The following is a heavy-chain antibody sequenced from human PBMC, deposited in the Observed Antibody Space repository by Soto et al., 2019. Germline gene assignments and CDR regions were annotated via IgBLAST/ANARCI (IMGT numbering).Heavy chain of an antibody. D-gene: IGHD3-10*01. CDR3: ARDPTTIVRGALLPHAFDI. J-gene: IGHJ3*02. CDR1: GFTYGSDW. V-gene: IGHV3-7*01. Sequence: GGYLRLSCAASGFTYGSDWMTWVRQAPGKGLRWVASINQDGSERYYVDSVKGRFTISRDNAKNSLYLQMNSLRAEDTAVFYCARDPTTIVRGALLPHAFDIRGQGTVVTVSS. CDR2: INQDGSER.